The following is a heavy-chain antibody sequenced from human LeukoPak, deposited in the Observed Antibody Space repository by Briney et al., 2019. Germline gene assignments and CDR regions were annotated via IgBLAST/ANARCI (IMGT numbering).Heavy chain of an antibody. J-gene: IGHJ4*02. CDR1: GYTFTSYY. CDR2: INPSGGST. CDR3: AKDSASGFWDPLSGHGDY. Sequence: ASVKVSCKASGYTFTSYYMHWVRQAPGQGLEWMGIINPSGGSTSYAQKFQGRVTMTRDTSTSTVYMELSSLRSEDTAVYYCAKDSASGFWDPLSGHGDYWGQGTLVTVSS. D-gene: IGHD3-10*01. V-gene: IGHV1-46*01.